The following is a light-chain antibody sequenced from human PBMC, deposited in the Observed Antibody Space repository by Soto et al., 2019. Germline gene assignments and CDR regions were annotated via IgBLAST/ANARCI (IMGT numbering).Light chain of an antibody. CDR3: PQYGSSRT. Sequence: EIVLTQSRGTLSLSPGERATLSCGASQSVSSSYLAWYQQKPGQAPRLLIYVASSRATGIPDRFSGSGSGTDFTLTISRLEPEDFAVYYCPQYGSSRTFGQGTKVDI. CDR1: QSVSSSY. V-gene: IGKV3-20*01. J-gene: IGKJ1*01. CDR2: VAS.